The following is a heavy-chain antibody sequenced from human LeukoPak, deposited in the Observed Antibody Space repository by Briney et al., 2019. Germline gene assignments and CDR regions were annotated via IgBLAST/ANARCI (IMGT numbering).Heavy chain of an antibody. CDR2: IYENGGTT. J-gene: IGHJ4*02. D-gene: IGHD2-21*01. CDR3: AKDFRIGYSAHFDY. Sequence: GGSLRLSCVGSGFTFRSHAMSWVRQAPEKGLEFVSGIYENGGTTYYADSVKGRFSISRDNSKHTLYLQMDSLRGEDTAVYYCAKDFRIGYSAHFDYWGQGALVTVSS. CDR1: GFTFRSHA. V-gene: IGHV3-23*01.